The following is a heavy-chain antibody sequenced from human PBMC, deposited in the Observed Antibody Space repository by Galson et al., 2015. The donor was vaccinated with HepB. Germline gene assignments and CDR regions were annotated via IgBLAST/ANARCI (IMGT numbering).Heavy chain of an antibody. J-gene: IGHJ4*02. V-gene: IGHV5-51*01. CDR3: ARQDGGNWYADY. CDR1: GYSFTNYW. D-gene: IGHD1-1*01. CDR2: IYPGDSDT. Sequence: QSGAEVKKPGECLKISCKGSGYSFTNYWIAWVRQMPGKGLEWMGIIYPGDSDTRYSPSFQGQVTISVDKSMNTTYLQWSSLKASDTAIYYCARQDGGNWYADYWGQGTLVTVSS.